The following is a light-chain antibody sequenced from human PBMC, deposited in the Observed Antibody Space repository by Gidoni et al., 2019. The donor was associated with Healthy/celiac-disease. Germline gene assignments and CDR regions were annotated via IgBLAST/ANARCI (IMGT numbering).Light chain of an antibody. Sequence: IQLTHSPSTLSASVGDRVTSTGRASQSSSSWVAWYQQKPGKAPKLLIDKASSVESGGPSRCSGSGSGTEFTLTISSLQPDDFATYYCQQYNSYPFTFGPGTKVDIK. CDR1: QSSSSW. CDR3: QQYNSYPFT. CDR2: KAS. J-gene: IGKJ3*01. V-gene: IGKV1-5*03.